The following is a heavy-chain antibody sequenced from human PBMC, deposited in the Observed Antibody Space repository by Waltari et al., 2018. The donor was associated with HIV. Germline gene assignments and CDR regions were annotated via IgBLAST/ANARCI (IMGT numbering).Heavy chain of an antibody. CDR3: ARLTAIGYFDY. CDR1: GFIFSRSW. CDR2: IKQDGSDK. V-gene: IGHV3-7*01. D-gene: IGHD2-21*02. J-gene: IGHJ4*02. Sequence: EVQLVESGGGLVQPGGSLRLSCAASGFIFSRSWMSWVRQVPGKGLEWVANIKQDGSDKSYVDSGKGRFTISRDNAKKSLYLQMNSLRAEDTAVYYCARLTAIGYFDYWGQGTLVTVSS.